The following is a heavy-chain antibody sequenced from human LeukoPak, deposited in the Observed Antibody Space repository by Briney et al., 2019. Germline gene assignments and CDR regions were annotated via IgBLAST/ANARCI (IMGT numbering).Heavy chain of an antibody. J-gene: IGHJ6*02. CDR2: TYYNRNT. Sequence: SETLSLTCTVSGGSISSYYWSWIRQPPGKGLEWVGYTYYNRNTNYNPSLKSRVTISVDTSKDQFSLKPSSVTAADTAVYYCARGLLRYFDWSHYYYHAMDVWGQGTTVTVSS. CDR1: GGSISSYY. CDR3: ARGLLRYFDWSHYYYHAMDV. D-gene: IGHD3-9*01. V-gene: IGHV4-59*01.